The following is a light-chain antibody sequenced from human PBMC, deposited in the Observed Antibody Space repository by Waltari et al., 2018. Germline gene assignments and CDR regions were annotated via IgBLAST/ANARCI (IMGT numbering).Light chain of an antibody. CDR2: GVS. CDR3: QHYGRSPPNT. J-gene: IGKJ4*01. CDR1: QSVSSSY. V-gene: IGKV3-20*01. Sequence: EIVLTPSPGSLSFSLRERVTLSCRASQSVSSSYLAWFQQKPGQAPRLLIYGVSNRATGIPDRFSGSGSGTDFTLTISRLEPEDFAVYYCQHYGRSPPNTFGGGTKVEIK.